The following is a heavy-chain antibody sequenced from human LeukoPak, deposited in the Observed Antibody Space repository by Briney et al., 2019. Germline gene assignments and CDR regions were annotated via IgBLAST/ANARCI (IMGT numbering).Heavy chain of an antibody. CDR3: ARAPQDYYYYYGMDV. Sequence: GGSLRLSCAASGFTVSSNYMSWVRQAPGKGLKGSSVIYSGGSTYYADSVKGRFTISRDNSKNTLYLQMNSLRAEDTAVYYCARAPQDYYYYYGMDVWGQGTTVTVSS. J-gene: IGHJ6*02. V-gene: IGHV3-66*01. CDR1: GFTVSSNY. CDR2: IYSGGST.